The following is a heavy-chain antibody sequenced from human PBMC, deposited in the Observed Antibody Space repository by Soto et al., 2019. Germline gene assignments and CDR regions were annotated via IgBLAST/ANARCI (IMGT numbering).Heavy chain of an antibody. D-gene: IGHD3-9*01. J-gene: IGHJ4*02. Sequence: LRLSCVASGFNLSHPWMTWVRQAAGKGREWVGRIKSKTDGGTADYAAPVKGRATISRDDSKNTVYLQMNSLKTEDTAVYYCTTGIYYDVLTGYHNVAYWGQGALVTVSS. V-gene: IGHV3-15*01. CDR2: IKSKTDGGTA. CDR3: TTGIYYDVLTGYHNVAY. CDR1: GFNLSHPW.